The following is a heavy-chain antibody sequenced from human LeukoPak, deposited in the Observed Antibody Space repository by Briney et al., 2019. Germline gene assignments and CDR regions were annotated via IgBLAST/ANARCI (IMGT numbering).Heavy chain of an antibody. Sequence: ASVKISCKASGYTLTTFGISWVRQAPGQGLKWMGWISAYNGNPNYAQKLRGRVTMTTDTSTSTAYMELRSLRSDDTAVYYCARDRHSSGWENFDYWGQGTLLTVSS. CDR3: ARDRHSSGWENFDY. V-gene: IGHV1-18*04. CDR1: GYTLTTFG. J-gene: IGHJ4*02. D-gene: IGHD6-19*01. CDR2: ISAYNGNP.